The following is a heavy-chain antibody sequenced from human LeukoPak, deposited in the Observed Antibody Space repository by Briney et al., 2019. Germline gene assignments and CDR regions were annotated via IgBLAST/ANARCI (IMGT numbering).Heavy chain of an antibody. CDR1: RFTFSDYW. CDR2: LNRDGTST. D-gene: IGHD2-15*01. V-gene: IGHV3-74*01. J-gene: IGHJ4*02. CDR3: ARESCSGGICYFDY. Sequence: PGGSLRLSCAASRFTFSDYWIHWVRQAPGKGLVWVSRLNRDGTSTTSADSVRGRFTISRDNAKNTLYLQMNSLRAEDTAVYYCARESCSGGICYFDYWGQGTLVTVSS.